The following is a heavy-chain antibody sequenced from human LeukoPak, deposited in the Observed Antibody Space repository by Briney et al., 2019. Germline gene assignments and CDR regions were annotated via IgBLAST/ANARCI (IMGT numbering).Heavy chain of an antibody. CDR1: GYTFTSYA. V-gene: IGHV1-3*02. CDR3: ARGPKEWLVSALFDY. Sequence: GASVKVSCKASGYTFTSYAMHWVRQAPGQRLEWMGWTNAGNGNTKYSQEFQGRVTITRDTSASTAYMELSSLRSEDMAVYYCARGPKEWLVSALFDYWGQGTLVTVSS. J-gene: IGHJ4*02. D-gene: IGHD6-19*01. CDR2: TNAGNGNT.